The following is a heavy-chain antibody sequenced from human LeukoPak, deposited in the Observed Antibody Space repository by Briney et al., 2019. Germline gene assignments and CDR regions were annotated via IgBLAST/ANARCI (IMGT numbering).Heavy chain of an antibody. Sequence: PGGSLRLSCAASGFTFSDYYMSWIRQAPGKGLEWVSYISSSSSYTNYADSVKGRFTISRDNAKNSLYLQMNSLRAEDTAAYYCARVPTVGDYYFDYWGQGTLVTVSS. D-gene: IGHD4-23*01. CDR2: ISSSSSYT. CDR3: ARVPTVGDYYFDY. J-gene: IGHJ4*02. V-gene: IGHV3-11*06. CDR1: GFTFSDYY.